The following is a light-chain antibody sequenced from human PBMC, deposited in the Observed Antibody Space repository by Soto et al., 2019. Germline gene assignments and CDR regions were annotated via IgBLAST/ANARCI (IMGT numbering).Light chain of an antibody. CDR2: VVS. Sequence: HSVLTQPSSVSGSPGQSFTISCTGTSSDVGGYNYVSWYQQHPCKAPKLMIYVVSNRPSRVSNRFSGSKSGNTASLTISGLLADYEADYYCSSYTSSSTLAVFGTGTKLT. V-gene: IGLV2-14*01. CDR1: SSDVGGYNY. J-gene: IGLJ1*01. CDR3: SSYTSSSTLAV.